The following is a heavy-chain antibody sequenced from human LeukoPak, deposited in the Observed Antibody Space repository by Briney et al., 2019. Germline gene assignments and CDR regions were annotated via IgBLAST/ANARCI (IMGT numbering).Heavy chain of an antibody. CDR1: GYTFTSYG. CDR2: ISAYNGNT. CDR3: ASSPLYDFWSGSQEGWFDP. V-gene: IGHV1-18*01. J-gene: IGHJ5*02. D-gene: IGHD3-3*01. Sequence: ASVKVSCKASGYTFTSYGISWVRQAPGQGLEWMGWISAYNGNTNYAQKLQGRVTMTTDTSTSTAYMELRSLRSEDTAVYYCASSPLYDFWSGSQEGWFDPWGQGTLVTVSS.